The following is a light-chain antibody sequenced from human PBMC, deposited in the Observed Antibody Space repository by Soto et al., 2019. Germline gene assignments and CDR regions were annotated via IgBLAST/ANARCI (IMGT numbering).Light chain of an antibody. CDR3: MQALQTPRT. Sequence: DIVMTQSPLSLSVTPGEPASISCRSSQSLLFRNGYHYLDWYLQKPGQSPQLLISLGSNRASGVPDRFSGRGSGTDFTLKISRVEAEDVGVYFCMQALQTPRTFGQGTKVEIK. V-gene: IGKV2-28*01. CDR2: LGS. CDR1: QSLLFRNGYHY. J-gene: IGKJ1*01.